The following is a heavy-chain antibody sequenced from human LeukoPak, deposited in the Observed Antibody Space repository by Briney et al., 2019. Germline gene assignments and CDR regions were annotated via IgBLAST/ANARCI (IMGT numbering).Heavy chain of an antibody. J-gene: IGHJ4*02. V-gene: IGHV4-39*07. D-gene: IGHD2-21*02. CDR1: GGSISSGGYY. CDR3: ARGGVTPIRVDY. Sequence: PSETLSLTCTVSGGSISSGGYYCSWIRQPPGKGLEWIGEINHSGSTKYNPSLKSRVTISLDTSKNQFSLKLSSVTAADTAVYYCARGGVTPIRVDYWGQGTLVTVSS. CDR2: INHSGST.